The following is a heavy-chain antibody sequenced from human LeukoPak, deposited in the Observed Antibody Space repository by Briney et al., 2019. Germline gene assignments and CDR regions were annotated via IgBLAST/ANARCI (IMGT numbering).Heavy chain of an antibody. CDR2: IYYSGST. J-gene: IGHJ5*02. D-gene: IGHD6-19*01. V-gene: IGHV4-59*01. Sequence: PSETLSLTCTVSGGSISSYYWSWIRQPPGKGLEWIGYIYYSGSTNYNPSLKSRVTISVDTSKNQFSLKLSSVTAADTAVYYCARVVGWKQWPFDPWGQGTLVTVSS. CDR1: GGSISSYY. CDR3: ARVVGWKQWPFDP.